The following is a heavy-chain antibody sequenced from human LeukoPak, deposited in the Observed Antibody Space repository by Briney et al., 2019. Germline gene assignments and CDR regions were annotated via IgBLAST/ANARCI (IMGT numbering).Heavy chain of an antibody. CDR3: ERLARFEELSPRSYFDN. Sequence: SETPSLTCTISGGSINYYYWSWSRHPPQQGLEWIGYIFYRGTTNYFPYLKNRVAISIDTSKNQYSLKLYSVTAADTAVYFCERLARFEELSPRSYFDNWGQGTLVTVSS. CDR2: IFYRGTT. D-gene: IGHD3-16*02. V-gene: IGHV4-59*08. J-gene: IGHJ4*02. CDR1: GGSINYYY.